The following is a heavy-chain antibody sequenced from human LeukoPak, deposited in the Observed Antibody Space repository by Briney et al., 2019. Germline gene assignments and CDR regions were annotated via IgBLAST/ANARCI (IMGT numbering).Heavy chain of an antibody. V-gene: IGHV3-30*18. CDR2: ISNDGSNI. CDR1: GFIFSTYG. D-gene: IGHD1-1*01. J-gene: IGHJ4*02. CDR3: AKDEAVGTTINLLLDY. Sequence: GRSLRLSCAASGFIFSTYGMHWVRQAPGKGLEWVAVISNDGSNIYYDVSVKDRFTISRDNAKNTLYLQMNSLRVDDTAVYYCAKDEAVGTTINLLLDYWGQGTLVTVSS.